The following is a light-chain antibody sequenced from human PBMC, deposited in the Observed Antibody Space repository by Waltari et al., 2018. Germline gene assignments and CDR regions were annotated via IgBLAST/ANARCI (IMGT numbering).Light chain of an antibody. V-gene: IGKV3-20*01. J-gene: IGKJ1*01. Sequence: DIFLTQSPATVSWSQGDGATLPCRSSLSIRGFLALYQQKPGQAPSLLIYDASTRATGIPDRCSGSGSGTDFSLTISRLEPEDFAVYYCQKYGTLPATFGQGTKVEIK. CDR1: LSIRGF. CDR3: QKYGTLPAT. CDR2: DAS.